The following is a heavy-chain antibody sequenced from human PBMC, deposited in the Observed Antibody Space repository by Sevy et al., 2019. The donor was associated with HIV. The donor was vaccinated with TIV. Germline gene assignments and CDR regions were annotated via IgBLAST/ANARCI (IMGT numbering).Heavy chain of an antibody. V-gene: IGHV1-18*01. CDR1: GYTFTNYH. Sequence: ASVKVSCKASGYTFTNYHITWVRQAPGQGLEWMGRITPNNGDTNYAQRLQGRVTMTTDTSTSTVYMELRSLRSDDTAVYYCARAPSGNQGPGQYFHHWGQGTLVTVSS. CDR3: ARAPSGNQGPGQYFHH. J-gene: IGHJ1*01. D-gene: IGHD1-26*01. CDR2: ITPNNGDT.